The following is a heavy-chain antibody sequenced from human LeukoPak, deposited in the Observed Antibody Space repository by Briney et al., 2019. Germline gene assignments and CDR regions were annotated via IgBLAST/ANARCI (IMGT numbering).Heavy chain of an antibody. Sequence: SVKVSCKASGGTFSSYAISWVRQAPGQGLEWMGGIIPIFGTANYAQEFQGRVTITADKSTSTAYMELSSLRSEDTAVYYCARDLGRYYYDSSGPYFDYWGQGTLVTVSS. V-gene: IGHV1-69*06. CDR2: IIPIFGTA. CDR3: ARDLGRYYYDSSGPYFDY. D-gene: IGHD3-22*01. J-gene: IGHJ4*02. CDR1: GGTFSSYA.